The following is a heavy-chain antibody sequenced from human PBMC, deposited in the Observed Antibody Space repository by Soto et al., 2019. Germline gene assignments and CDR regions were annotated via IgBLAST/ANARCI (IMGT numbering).Heavy chain of an antibody. CDR3: ARVGPAHYYDSSGYYSPLDY. J-gene: IGHJ4*02. Sequence: QVQLVQSGAEVKKPGSSVKVSYKASGDTFSSYAINWVRQAPGQGLEWMGGIIPMFGTANYAQKFKGRVTITAGESTSTVYMELSSLRSEDTAVYYCARVGPAHYYDSSGYYSPLDYWGQGTLVTVSS. CDR2: IIPMFGTA. CDR1: GDTFSSYA. V-gene: IGHV1-69*01. D-gene: IGHD3-22*01.